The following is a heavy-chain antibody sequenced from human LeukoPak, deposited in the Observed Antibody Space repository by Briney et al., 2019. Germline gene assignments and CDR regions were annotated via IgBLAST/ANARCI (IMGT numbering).Heavy chain of an antibody. V-gene: IGHV4-4*07. CDR2: IYTSGST. CDR3: ARDGGRGYSYGEFDY. CDR1: GGSISSYY. D-gene: IGHD5-18*01. Sequence: KPSETLSLTXTVSGGSISSYYWSWIRQAAGKGLEWLGRIYTSGSTNYNPSLKSRVTMSVDTSKNQFSLKLSSVTAADTAVYYCARDGGRGYSYGEFDYWGQGTLVTVSS. J-gene: IGHJ4*02.